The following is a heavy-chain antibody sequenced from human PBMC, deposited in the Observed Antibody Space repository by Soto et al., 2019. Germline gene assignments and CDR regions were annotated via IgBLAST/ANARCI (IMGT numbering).Heavy chain of an antibody. CDR1: GFTFSSYS. V-gene: IGHV3-21*01. J-gene: IGHJ4*02. CDR3: ARGLYSSGWSAFDY. CDR2: ISSSSSYI. D-gene: IGHD6-19*01. Sequence: PGGSLRLSCAASGFTFSSYSMNWVRQAPGKGLEWVSSISSSSSYIYYADSVKGRFTISRDNAKNSLYLQMNSLRAEDTAVYYCARGLYSSGWSAFDYWGQGTLVTVSS.